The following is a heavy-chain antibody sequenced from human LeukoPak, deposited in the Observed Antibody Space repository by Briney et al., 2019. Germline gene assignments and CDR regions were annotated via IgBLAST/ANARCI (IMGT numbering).Heavy chain of an antibody. CDR2: INSGGTNT. J-gene: IGHJ5*02. CDR3: ARPPDILTGKNWFDP. CDR1: GFTFSSYW. V-gene: IGHV3-74*01. D-gene: IGHD3-9*01. Sequence: GGSLRLSCAASGFTFSSYWMHWVRQAPGRGLVWVSRINSGGTNTDYADSVKGRFTISRDNAKNTLYLQMNSLRAEDTAVYYCARPPDILTGKNWFDPWGQGTLVTVSS.